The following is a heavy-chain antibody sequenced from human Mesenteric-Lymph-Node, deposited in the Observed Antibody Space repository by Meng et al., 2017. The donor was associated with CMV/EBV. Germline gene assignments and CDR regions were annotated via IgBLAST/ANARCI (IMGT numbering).Heavy chain of an antibody. D-gene: IGHD4-23*01. CDR2: INHSGST. Sequence: GSLRLSCAVYGGSFSGYYWSWIRQPPGKGLEWIGEINHSGSTNYNPSLKSRVTISVDTSKNQFSLKLSSVTAEDTAVYYCARDLRWAEYYFDYWGQGTLVTVSS. CDR3: ARDLRWAEYYFDY. CDR1: GGSFSGYY. V-gene: IGHV4-34*01. J-gene: IGHJ4*02.